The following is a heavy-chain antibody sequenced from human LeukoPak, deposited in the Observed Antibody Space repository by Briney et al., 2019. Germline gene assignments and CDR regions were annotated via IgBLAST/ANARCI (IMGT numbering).Heavy chain of an antibody. Sequence: SETLSLTCTVSGGSISSYYWSWLRQPPGKGLEWIGYIYYSGNTNYNPSLESRVTISVDTSKDQFSLKLRTVTAADTAVYYCARHSADCTGTSCYLFDPWGQGTLVTVSS. CDR1: GGSISSYY. CDR3: ARHSADCTGTSCYLFDP. V-gene: IGHV4-59*08. D-gene: IGHD2-2*01. J-gene: IGHJ5*02. CDR2: IYYSGNT.